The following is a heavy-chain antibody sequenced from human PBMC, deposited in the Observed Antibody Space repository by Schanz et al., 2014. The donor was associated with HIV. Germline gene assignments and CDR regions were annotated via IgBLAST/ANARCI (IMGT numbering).Heavy chain of an antibody. CDR2: ISYDGSNK. Sequence: VQLVESGGGLVKPGGSLRLSCSVSGFTFSNYAMHWVRQAPGKGLEWVAVISYDGSNKYYADSVKGRFTISRDNSKNTLYLQMNSLRAEDTAVYYCARGGIWEWDQPDFDSWGQGTLVTVSS. J-gene: IGHJ4*02. D-gene: IGHD2-15*01. CDR3: ARGGIWEWDQPDFDS. CDR1: GFTFSNYA. V-gene: IGHV3-30-3*01.